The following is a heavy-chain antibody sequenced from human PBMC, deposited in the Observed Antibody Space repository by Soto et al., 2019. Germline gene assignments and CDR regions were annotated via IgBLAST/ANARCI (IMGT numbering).Heavy chain of an antibody. V-gene: IGHV4-30-2*01. CDR1: GGSISSGGYS. J-gene: IGHJ6*02. D-gene: IGHD3-3*01. CDR2: IYHSGST. Sequence: TSETLSVTCAVSGGSISSGGYSWSWIRQPPGKGLEWIGYIYHSGSTYYNPSLKSRVTISVDRSKSQFSLKLSSVTAADTAVYYCARGGDFGVVITTPYYYYGMDVWGQGTTVTVSS. CDR3: ARGGDFGVVITTPYYYYGMDV.